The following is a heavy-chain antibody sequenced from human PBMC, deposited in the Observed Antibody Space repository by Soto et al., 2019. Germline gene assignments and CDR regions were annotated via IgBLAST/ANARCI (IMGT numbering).Heavy chain of an antibody. CDR1: GFTFSSYA. Sequence: PGGSLRLSCAASGFTFSSYAMSWVRRPPGKGLEWVAVIWYDGNNKYYTDSVKGRFTISRDNSKNTLNLQMNSLRAEDTALYYCARGLIYYYDTRGNYFDSWGQGTLVTVSS. CDR2: IWYDGNNK. CDR3: ARGLIYYYDTRGNYFDS. V-gene: IGHV3-33*08. D-gene: IGHD3-22*01. J-gene: IGHJ4*02.